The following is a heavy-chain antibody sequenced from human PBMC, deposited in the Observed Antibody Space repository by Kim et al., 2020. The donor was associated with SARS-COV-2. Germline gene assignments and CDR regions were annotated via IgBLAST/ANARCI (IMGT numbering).Heavy chain of an antibody. Sequence: SETLSLTCAVYGGSFSGDYWSWIRKPPGKGLEWIGEINNSGSTNYNPSLKSRVTISVDTSKNQFSLQLSPVTAADTAVYYCARVRVSAGGYYYGMDVWGQGNTVTVS. CDR2: INNSGST. J-gene: IGHJ6*02. D-gene: IGHD6-13*01. CDR1: GGSFSGDY. CDR3: ARVRVSAGGYYYGMDV. V-gene: IGHV4-34*01.